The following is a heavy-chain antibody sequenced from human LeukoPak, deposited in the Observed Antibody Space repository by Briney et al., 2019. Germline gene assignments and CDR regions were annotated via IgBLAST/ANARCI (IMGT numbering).Heavy chain of an antibody. CDR1: GFTFSSYS. CDR2: ISSSSSYI. CDR3: ARDFWSCYYMWAYYYYYMDV. V-gene: IGHV3-21*01. D-gene: IGHD3-3*01. Sequence: PGGSLRLSCAASGFTFSSYSMNGVRQATGKGVEGVSSISSSSSYIYYADSVKGRFNISRDNAKNSLYLQMNSLRAEDTAVYYCARDFWSCYYMWAYYYYYMDVWGKGTTVTVSS. J-gene: IGHJ6*03.